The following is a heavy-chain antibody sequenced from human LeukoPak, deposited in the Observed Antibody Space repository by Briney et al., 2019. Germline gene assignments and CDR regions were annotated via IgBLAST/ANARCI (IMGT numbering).Heavy chain of an antibody. CDR2: IYPGDSDT. Sequence: GASLQISCKGSGSTFTNYWIARVRALPGKGLEWMGIIYPGDSDTRYSPSFQGHVTISTDKSATTAYLQWSSLKASDTAMYFCARLADTTSWGQGTLVTVSS. V-gene: IGHV5-51*01. J-gene: IGHJ5*02. D-gene: IGHD1-26*01. CDR3: ARLADTTS. CDR1: GSTFTNYW.